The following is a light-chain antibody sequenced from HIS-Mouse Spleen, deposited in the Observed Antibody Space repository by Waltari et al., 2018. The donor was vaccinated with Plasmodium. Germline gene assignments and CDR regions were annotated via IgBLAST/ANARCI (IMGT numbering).Light chain of an antibody. CDR2: AAS. CDR1: QSISSY. Sequence: DIQMTPSPSSLSASVGDRVPITCRASQSISSYLNWYQQKPGKAPKLLIYAASSLQRGVPSRFSGSGSGTDFTLTISSLQPEDFATYYCQQSYSTPRTFGQGTKVEIK. CDR3: QQSYSTPRT. V-gene: IGKV1-39*01. J-gene: IGKJ1*01.